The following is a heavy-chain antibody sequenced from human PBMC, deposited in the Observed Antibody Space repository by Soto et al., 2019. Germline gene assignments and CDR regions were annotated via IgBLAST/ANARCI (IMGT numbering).Heavy chain of an antibody. CDR2: VRHRGTT. J-gene: IGHJ2*01. D-gene: IGHD2-15*01. CDR1: GASFTGYY. Sequence: QVRLQQWGPGLLKPSETLSLTCAVYGASFTGYYWTWLRQPPGKGLEWSGEVRHRGTTKYNPSLKSRVTISLHTSRGQFSRELTSVTAADTAVYHCARYGGTASWYFDIWGRGTSVSVSS. V-gene: IGHV4-34*01. CDR3: ARYGGTASWYFDI.